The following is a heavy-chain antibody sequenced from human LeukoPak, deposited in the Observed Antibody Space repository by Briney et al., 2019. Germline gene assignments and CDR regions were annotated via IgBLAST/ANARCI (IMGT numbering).Heavy chain of an antibody. J-gene: IGHJ3*02. CDR2: IRYDGSNK. CDR3: ARSLPGGDSNALDAFDI. V-gene: IGHV3-30*02. Sequence: PGGSLRLSCAASGFTFSSYGMHWVRQAPGKGLEWVAFIRYDGSNKYYADSVKGRFIISRDNSKNTLYLQMNSLRAEDTAVYYCARSLPGGDSNALDAFDIWGQGTMVTVSS. CDR1: GFTFSSYG. D-gene: IGHD4-23*01.